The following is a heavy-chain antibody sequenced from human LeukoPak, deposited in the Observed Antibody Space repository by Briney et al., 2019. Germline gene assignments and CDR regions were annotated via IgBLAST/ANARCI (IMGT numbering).Heavy chain of an antibody. J-gene: IGHJ6*02. D-gene: IGHD3-3*01. V-gene: IGHV3-48*03. CDR3: ARDSASSPDFWSYYYGMDV. Sequence: GGSLRLSCAASGFTFSIYEMNWVRQAPGKGLEWVSYISSSGSTIYYADSVKGRFTISRDNAKNSLYLQMNSLRAEDTAVYYCARDSASSPDFWSYYYGMDVWGQGTTVTVSS. CDR2: ISSSGSTI. CDR1: GFTFSIYE.